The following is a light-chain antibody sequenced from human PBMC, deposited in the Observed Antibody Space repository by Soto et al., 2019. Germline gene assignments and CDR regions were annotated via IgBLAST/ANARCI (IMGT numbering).Light chain of an antibody. CDR3: QQRTNWPPTIT. Sequence: EIVMTQSPATLSVSPGERATLSCRPRQTPKSYLAWYQQKPGQAPRLLIFDASNRAIGIPARFSGSGSGTDFTLTISSLEPEDFAVYYCQQRTNWPPTITFGQGTRLEIK. V-gene: IGKV3-11*01. CDR2: DAS. J-gene: IGKJ5*01. CDR1: QTPKSY.